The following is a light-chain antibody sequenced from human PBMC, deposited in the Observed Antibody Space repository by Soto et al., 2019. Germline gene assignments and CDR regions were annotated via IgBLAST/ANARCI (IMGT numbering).Light chain of an antibody. Sequence: EVVMAQYPATLSVSPGDRATRSCRASQSVSSNLAWYQQKPGQAPRLLIYGASTRATGIPARFSGSGSGTEFTLTISSLQSEDFAVYYCQQYNNWPKTFGQGTKVDIK. CDR2: GAS. CDR3: QQYNNWPKT. J-gene: IGKJ1*01. V-gene: IGKV3-15*01. CDR1: QSVSSN.